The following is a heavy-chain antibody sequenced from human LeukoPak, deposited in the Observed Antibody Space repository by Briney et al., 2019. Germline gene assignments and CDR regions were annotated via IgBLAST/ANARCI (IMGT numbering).Heavy chain of an antibody. Sequence: PGRSLRLSCAASGFTFSSYGMHWVRQAPGKGLEWVSAISGSGGSTYYADSVKGQFTISRDNSKNTLYLQMNSLRAEDTAVYYCAKSIGSGRNSYYYYGMDVWGQGTTVTVSS. D-gene: IGHD3-10*01. J-gene: IGHJ6*02. CDR1: GFTFSSYG. V-gene: IGHV3-23*01. CDR3: AKSIGSGRNSYYYYGMDV. CDR2: ISGSGGST.